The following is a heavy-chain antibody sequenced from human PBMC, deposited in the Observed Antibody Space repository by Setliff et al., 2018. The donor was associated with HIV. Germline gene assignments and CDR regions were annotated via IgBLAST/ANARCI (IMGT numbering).Heavy chain of an antibody. J-gene: IGHJ4*02. D-gene: IGHD2-21*01. CDR1: CDSFTTTSHS. Sequence: SETLSLTCDVSCDSFTTTSHSWAWLRQPAGRGLEWIGHVYSRGNTDYNPSLASRVSILMSTSEIQFSLTLNSVTAADTAKYYCARGRLMGSSVLFFDFWGQGILVTVSS. CDR3: ARGRLMGSSVLFFDF. CDR2: VYSRGNT. V-gene: IGHV4-61*09.